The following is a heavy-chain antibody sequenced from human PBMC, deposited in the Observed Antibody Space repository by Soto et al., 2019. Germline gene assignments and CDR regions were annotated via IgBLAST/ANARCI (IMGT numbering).Heavy chain of an antibody. Sequence: VQLVESGGDLVKPGGSLRLSCAASGFTFSYAWMNWVRQAPGKGLEWVGRIKSKSDGGTTDYAAPVKGRFTISRDDSKNTLSLQMNSLKTEDTAVYYCATRVDSSSSPYYYYGMDVWGQGTTVTVSS. CDR1: GFTFSYAW. J-gene: IGHJ6*02. V-gene: IGHV3-15*07. CDR3: ATRVDSSSSPYYYYGMDV. CDR2: IKSKSDGGTT. D-gene: IGHD6-6*01.